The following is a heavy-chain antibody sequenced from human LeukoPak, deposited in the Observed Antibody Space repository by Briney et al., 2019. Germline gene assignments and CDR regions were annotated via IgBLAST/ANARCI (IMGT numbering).Heavy chain of an antibody. CDR3: TTPRRIAVAGTRDY. CDR1: GFTFSNAG. Sequence: GGSLRLSCAASGFTFSNAGMSWVPQAPGKGLEWVGRIKSKADVGTTDYAATVKGRFTISRDESKNTLYMQMNSLKIEDTAVYYCTTPRRIAVAGTRDYWGQGTLVTVSS. J-gene: IGHJ4*02. D-gene: IGHD6-19*01. V-gene: IGHV3-15*01. CDR2: IKSKADVGTT.